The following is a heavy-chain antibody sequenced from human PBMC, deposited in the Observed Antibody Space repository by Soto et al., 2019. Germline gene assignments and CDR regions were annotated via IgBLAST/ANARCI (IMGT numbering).Heavy chain of an antibody. D-gene: IGHD2-21*02. Sequence: PGESLKISCKGSGYSFTSYWISWVRQMPGEGLEWMGRIDPSDSYTNYSPSFQGHVTISADKSISTAYLQWSSLKASDTAMYYCASSCGGDCYHYYYGMDVWGQGTTVTVSS. V-gene: IGHV5-10-1*01. CDR3: ASSCGGDCYHYYYGMDV. J-gene: IGHJ6*02. CDR1: GYSFTSYW. CDR2: IDPSDSYT.